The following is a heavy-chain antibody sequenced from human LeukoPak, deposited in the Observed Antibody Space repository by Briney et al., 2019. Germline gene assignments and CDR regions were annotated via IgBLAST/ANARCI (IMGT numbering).Heavy chain of an antibody. Sequence: SETLSLACVVSGGSAHRSFWTWVRQPPGKGLEWIGRIYSSGTTDYSPSLKSRLTIAIDTSKNQFSLRLASVTAADTAVYYCGRRPAVDGPIDNWGQGILVAVSS. D-gene: IGHD3/OR15-3a*01. CDR3: GRRPAVDGPIDN. V-gene: IGHV4-59*02. J-gene: IGHJ4*02. CDR1: GGSAHRSF. CDR2: IYSSGTT.